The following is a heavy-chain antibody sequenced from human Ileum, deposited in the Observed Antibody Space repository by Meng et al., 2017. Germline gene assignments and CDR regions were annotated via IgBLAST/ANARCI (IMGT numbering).Heavy chain of an antibody. CDR1: GDSISNYY. CDR3: ARHKDFFSGIWELDY. J-gene: IGHJ4*02. D-gene: IGHD3-10*01. V-gene: IGHV4-59*08. Sequence: QVQLQESGPGLVKPSETLSLTFTVSGDSISNYYWSWIRQPPGKGLEWIGYIYYSGTSAYNPSLNSRVTISLDTSKNQFSLSLSSVTAADTALYYCARHKDFFSGIWELDYWGPGTLVTVSS. CDR2: IYYSGTS.